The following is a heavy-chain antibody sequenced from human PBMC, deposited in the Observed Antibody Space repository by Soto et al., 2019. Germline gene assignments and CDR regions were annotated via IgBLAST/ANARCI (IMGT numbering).Heavy chain of an antibody. V-gene: IGHV3-74*01. CDR1: GFSFRTYW. J-gene: IGHJ4*02. CDR2: INTDGSST. CDR3: ASNPRGGYFDY. Sequence: GGSLRLSCAASGFSFRTYWMHRVREAPGKGLVWVSYINTDGSSTSYADSVKGRFTISRDNAKNTLYLQMNSLRAEDTAVYYCASNPRGGYFDYWGQGTLVTVSS. D-gene: IGHD3-10*01.